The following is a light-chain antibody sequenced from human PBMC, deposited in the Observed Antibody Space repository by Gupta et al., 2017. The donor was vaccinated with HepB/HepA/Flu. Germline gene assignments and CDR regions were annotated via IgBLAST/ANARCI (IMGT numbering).Light chain of an antibody. CDR1: QSVSRN. Sequence: EIVMSQSPASLSVSTGERATLSCRASQSVSRNLAWYQQKPGQAPRLLIYGASTRVTGIPARFSGSGSGTDFTFTISNLQSEDFAIYYCQQYNDWSITFGQGTRLDIK. J-gene: IGKJ5*01. CDR2: GAS. CDR3: QQYNDWSIT. V-gene: IGKV3-15*01.